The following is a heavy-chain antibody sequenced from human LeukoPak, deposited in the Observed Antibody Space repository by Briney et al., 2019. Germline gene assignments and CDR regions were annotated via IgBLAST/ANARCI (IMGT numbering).Heavy chain of an antibody. D-gene: IGHD3-10*01. J-gene: IGHJ4*02. V-gene: IGHV3-64D*06. Sequence: GGSLRLSCSASGFTFSSSPMHWVRQAPGKGLEYVSSINPSGSYVSYADFAKGRFTISRDNWRNTLHLQMNSLTPDDTAIYYCVREMGSGTHYCLEFWGQGALVTVSA. CDR2: INPSGSYV. CDR1: GFTFSSSP. CDR3: VREMGSGTHYCLEF.